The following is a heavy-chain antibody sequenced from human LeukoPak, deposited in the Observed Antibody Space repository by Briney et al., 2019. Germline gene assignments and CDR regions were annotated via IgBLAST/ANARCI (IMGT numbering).Heavy chain of an antibody. V-gene: IGHV3-48*02. Sequence: GGSLRLSCVASELIFSSSSMNWVRQAPGKGLEWISYISGSSSTQYYADSVKGRYTISRDNVQKTLYLQMNSLRDEDTAVYYCARDPAEADCWGQGTLVTVSS. CDR1: ELIFSSSS. J-gene: IGHJ4*02. CDR2: ISGSSSTQ. CDR3: ARDPAEADC.